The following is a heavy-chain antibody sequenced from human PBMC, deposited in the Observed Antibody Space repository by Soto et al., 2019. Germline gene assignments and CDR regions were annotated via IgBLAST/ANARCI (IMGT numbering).Heavy chain of an antibody. CDR1: GFSLSTSGVG. CDR3: AHICGDYALVDY. J-gene: IGHJ4*02. D-gene: IGHD4-17*01. Sequence: QITLKESGPTLVKPTQTLTLTCTFSGFSLSTSGVGVGWIRQPPGKALEWLALSYCDDDKRYSPSLKSRLTITDDTCSNQVALTMTNMDPVDTATYSCAHICGDYALVDYWGEGTLVTVSS. V-gene: IGHV2-5*02. CDR2: SYCDDDK.